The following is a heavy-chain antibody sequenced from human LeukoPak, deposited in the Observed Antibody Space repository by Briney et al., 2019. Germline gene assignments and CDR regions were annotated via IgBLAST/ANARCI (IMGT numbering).Heavy chain of an antibody. CDR3: ARQGRRWQYGMDV. CDR2: IYSSGST. V-gene: IGHV4-4*07. D-gene: IGHD5-24*01. Sequence: PSETLSLTCTVSGGSISSSYWSWIRQPAGKGLEWIGRIYSSGSTNYNPSLKSRVTMSVDTSKNQFSLKLSSVTAADTAVYYCARQGRRWQYGMDVWGQGTTVTVSS. CDR1: GGSISSSY. J-gene: IGHJ6*02.